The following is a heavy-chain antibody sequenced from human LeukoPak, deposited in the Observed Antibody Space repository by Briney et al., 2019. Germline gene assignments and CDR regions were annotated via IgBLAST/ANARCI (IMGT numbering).Heavy chain of an antibody. J-gene: IGHJ4*02. CDR2: MYYSGSS. Sequence: PSETLSLTCTVSGGSINGYYWNWLPHTPGQGREGIGYMYYSGSSTYNPSLKSRVSISVDTSKNQFSLKLNSVTAADTAIYYCARDSGDYGGNPYYFDYWGPGTLVTVSS. CDR3: ARDSGDYGGNPYYFDY. V-gene: IGHV4-59*01. CDR1: GGSINGYY. D-gene: IGHD4-23*01.